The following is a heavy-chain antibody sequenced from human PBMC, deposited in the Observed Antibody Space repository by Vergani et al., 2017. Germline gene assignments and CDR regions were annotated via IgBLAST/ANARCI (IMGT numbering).Heavy chain of an antibody. CDR3: ARISGGSAPYLHY. J-gene: IGHJ1*01. V-gene: IGHV3-7*01. D-gene: IGHD2-15*01. CDR2: IKRDGTET. CDR1: GFTFGDYY. Sequence: VQLEESGGGVVQPGRSLRLSCAGSGFTFGDYYMAWIRLAPGKGLDWVASIKRDGTETFYVDSVKGRFTISRDNAKTTLYLQMNSLRDEDRGVYYCARISGGSAPYLHYWGQGTLVTVAS.